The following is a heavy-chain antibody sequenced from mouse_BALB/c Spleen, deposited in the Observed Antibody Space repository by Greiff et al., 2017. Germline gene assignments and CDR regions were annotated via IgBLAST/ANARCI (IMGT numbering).Heavy chain of an antibody. CDR1: GFNIKDTY. Sequence: VQLKESGAELVKPGASVKLSCTASGFNIKDTYMHWVKQRPEQGLEWIGRIDPANGNTKYDPKFQGKATITADTSSNTAYLQLSSLTSEDTAVYYCARGYGYEGFAYWGQGTLVTVSA. D-gene: IGHD2-2*01. V-gene: IGHV14-3*02. J-gene: IGHJ3*01. CDR3: ARGYGYEGFAY. CDR2: IDPANGNT.